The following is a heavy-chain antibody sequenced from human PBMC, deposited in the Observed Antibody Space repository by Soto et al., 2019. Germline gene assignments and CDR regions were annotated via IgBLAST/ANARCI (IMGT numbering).Heavy chain of an antibody. CDR2: TYYRSEWYK. J-gene: IGHJ5*02. Sequence: PSQTLSLTCAISGDSVSSNSVTWNWIRQSPSRGLEWLGRTYYRSEWYKDYGESVKSRIIINPDTSKNQFSLQLDSVTPDDTATYYCAREKVVAVVSWFDPWGQGTLVTVSS. V-gene: IGHV6-1*01. CDR3: AREKVVAVVSWFDP. D-gene: IGHD6-19*01. CDR1: GDSVSSNSVT.